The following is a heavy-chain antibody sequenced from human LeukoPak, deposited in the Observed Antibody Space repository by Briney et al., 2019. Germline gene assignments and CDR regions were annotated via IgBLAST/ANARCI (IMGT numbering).Heavy chain of an antibody. D-gene: IGHD1-14*01. V-gene: IGHV3-33*01. CDR3: TTGTIEPGAFDI. J-gene: IGHJ3*02. Sequence: PGGSLRLPCAASGFIFSNYGMHWVRQAPGKGLEWVAVIWYDGSNKYYADSVKGRFTISRDNSKNTLYLQMNSLKTEDTAVYYCTTGTIEPGAFDIWGQGTMVTVSS. CDR1: GFIFSNYG. CDR2: IWYDGSNK.